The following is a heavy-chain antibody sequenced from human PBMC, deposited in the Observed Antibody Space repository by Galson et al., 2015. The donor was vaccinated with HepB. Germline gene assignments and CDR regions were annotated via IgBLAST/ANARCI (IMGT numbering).Heavy chain of an antibody. D-gene: IGHD3-9*01. Sequence: SVKVSCKASGYTFTSYGISWVRQAPGQGLEWMGWISAYNGNTNYAQKLQGRVTMTTDTSTSTAYMELRSLRSDDTAVYYCAGRVLVGSYDILTGYPPEIDHNWFDPWGQGTLVTVSS. J-gene: IGHJ5*02. V-gene: IGHV1-18*01. CDR1: GYTFTSYG. CDR2: ISAYNGNT. CDR3: AGRVLVGSYDILTGYPPEIDHNWFDP.